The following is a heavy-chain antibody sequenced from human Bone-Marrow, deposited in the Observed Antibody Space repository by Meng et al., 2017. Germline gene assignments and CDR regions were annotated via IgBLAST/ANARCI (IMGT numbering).Heavy chain of an antibody. CDR2: ISSSSSYI. J-gene: IGHJ6*02. V-gene: IGHV3-21*01. Sequence: GESLMISSAASGFIFSSYSINWVRQAPGTGLEWVSSISSSSSYIYYPDSVQSRFITSRENAKTSLYLQMSNLGTEGTAVYYCASGGSSWYFYLETYYGMAVWGQGTLVTVSS. CDR3: ASGGSSWYFYLETYYGMAV. CDR1: GFIFSSYS. D-gene: IGHD6-13*01.